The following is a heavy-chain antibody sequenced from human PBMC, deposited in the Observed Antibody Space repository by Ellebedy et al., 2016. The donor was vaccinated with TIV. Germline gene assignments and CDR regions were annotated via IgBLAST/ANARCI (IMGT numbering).Heavy chain of an antibody. CDR1: GFTFDDYT. CDR2: ISWDGGST. CDR3: AKDMDGYNYRYYYYGMDV. V-gene: IGHV3-43*01. Sequence: GGSLRLXXAASGFTFDDYTMHWVRQAPGKGLEWVSLISWDGGSTYYADSVKGRFTISRDNSKNSLYLQMNSLRTEDTALYYCAKDMDGYNYRYYYYGMDVWGQGTTVTVSS. D-gene: IGHD5-24*01. J-gene: IGHJ6*02.